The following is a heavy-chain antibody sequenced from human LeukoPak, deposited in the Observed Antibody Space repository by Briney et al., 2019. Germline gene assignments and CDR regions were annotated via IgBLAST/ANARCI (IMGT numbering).Heavy chain of an antibody. J-gene: IGHJ4*01. CDR2: IKGDGSIT. Sequence: GGSLRLSCAASGFTFSSYWMHWVRQAPGKGLVWVSYIKGDGSITRYVDSVKGRFTISRDNAKDTLYLQMDNLRVEDTAVYYCARDPDESISLGHWGQGTLVTVSS. CDR3: ARDPDESISLGH. D-gene: IGHD2-21*01. CDR1: GFTFSSYW. V-gene: IGHV3-74*01.